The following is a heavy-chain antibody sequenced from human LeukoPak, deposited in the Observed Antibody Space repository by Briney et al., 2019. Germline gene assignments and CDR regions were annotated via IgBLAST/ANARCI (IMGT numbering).Heavy chain of an antibody. Sequence: ASVKVSCKASGYTFTGYYMHWVRQAPGQGLEWMGWINPNSGGTNYAQKFQGRVTMTRDTSISTAYMELSRLRSDDTAVYYCARERSSGWYRDYWGQGTLVTVSS. CDR2: INPNSGGT. CDR1: GYTFTGYY. J-gene: IGHJ4*02. CDR3: ARERSSGWYRDY. V-gene: IGHV1-2*02. D-gene: IGHD6-19*01.